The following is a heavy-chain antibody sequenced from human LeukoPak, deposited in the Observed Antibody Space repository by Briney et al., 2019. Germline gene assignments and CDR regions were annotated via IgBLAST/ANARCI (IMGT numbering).Heavy chain of an antibody. V-gene: IGHV1-3*01. CDR2: INAGNGNT. CDR3: ARVGDIPPYGYYYYYGMDV. J-gene: IGHJ6*02. Sequence: ASVKVSCKASGYTFTSYAMHWVRQAPGQRLEWMGWINAGNGNTKYSQKFQGRVTITRDTSAGTAYMELSSLRSEDTAVYYCARVGDIPPYGYYYYYGMDVWGQGTTVTVSS. D-gene: IGHD3-10*01. CDR1: GYTFTSYA.